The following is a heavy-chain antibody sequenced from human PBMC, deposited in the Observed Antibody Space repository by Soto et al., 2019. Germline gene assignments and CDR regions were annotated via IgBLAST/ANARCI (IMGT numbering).Heavy chain of an antibody. D-gene: IGHD3-22*01. J-gene: IGHJ3*02. V-gene: IGHV1-69*13. CDR2: IIPIFGTA. CDR3: AMVYYYDSSGYSWEAFDI. Sequence: SVKVSCKASGGTFSSYAISWVRQAPGQGLEWMGGIIPIFGTANYAQKLQGRVTITADESTSTAYMELSSLRSEDTAVYYCAMVYYYDSSGYSWEAFDIWGQGTMVTVSS. CDR1: GGTFSSYA.